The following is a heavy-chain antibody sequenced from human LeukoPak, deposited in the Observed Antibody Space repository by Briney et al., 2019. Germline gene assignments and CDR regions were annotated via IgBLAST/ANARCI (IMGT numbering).Heavy chain of an antibody. Sequence: SETLSLTWTVSGASSSSYYWSWIRQPPGKGLEWIGYIYYRGSANYNPSLKSRVTISVDTSKNQISLRLTSVSAADTAVYYCARQTGVYYYMDVWGKGTTVTVSS. CDR1: GASSSSYY. CDR3: ARQTGVYYYMDV. J-gene: IGHJ6*03. D-gene: IGHD3-10*01. CDR2: IYYRGSA. V-gene: IGHV4-59*01.